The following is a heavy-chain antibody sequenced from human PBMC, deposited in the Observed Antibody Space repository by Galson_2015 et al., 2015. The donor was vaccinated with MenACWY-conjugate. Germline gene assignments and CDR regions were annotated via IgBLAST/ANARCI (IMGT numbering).Heavy chain of an antibody. Sequence: SLRLSCAGSAFTFSNAYMSWVRQAPGKGLEWVGRIKRQTDGGKIDYAAPVKGRFTISRDDSKNTLYLQMNRLKIEDTAAYYCTTHIADSWGGLLFHFYMVGRGKATTVTVS. D-gene: IGHD3-3*01. V-gene: IGHV3-15*01. J-gene: IGHJ6*03. CDR1: AFTFSNAY. CDR2: IKRQTDGGKI. CDR3: TTHIADSWGGLLFHFYMVG.